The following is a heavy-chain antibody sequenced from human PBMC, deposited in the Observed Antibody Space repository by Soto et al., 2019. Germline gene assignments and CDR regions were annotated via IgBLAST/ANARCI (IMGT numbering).Heavy chain of an antibody. V-gene: IGHV4-30-4*01. Sequence: QVQLQESGPGLVKPSQTLSLTCTVSGGSISSGDYYWSWIRQPPGKGLEWIGYIYYSGSTYYNPSRKSRVTISVDTSTNQFSRKLSSVTAADTAVYYCARAQGSGFLVSWGQGTLVTVSS. CDR2: IYYSGST. J-gene: IGHJ4*02. CDR3: ARAQGSGFLVS. CDR1: GGSISSGDYY. D-gene: IGHD3-10*01.